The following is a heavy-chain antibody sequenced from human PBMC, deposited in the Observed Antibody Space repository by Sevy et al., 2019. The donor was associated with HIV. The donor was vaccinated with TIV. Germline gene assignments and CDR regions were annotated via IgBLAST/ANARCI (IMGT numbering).Heavy chain of an antibody. CDR1: GGSISSYY. CDR2: IYYSGST. J-gene: IGHJ4*02. D-gene: IGHD2-2*01. CDR3: ARSIDCSSTSCTTPFDY. Sequence: SETLSLTCTVSGGSISSYYWSWIRQPPGKGLEWIGYIYYSGSTNYNPSLQSRVTISVDTSKNQFSLKLSSVTAADTAVYYCARSIDCSSTSCTTPFDYWGQGTLVTVSS. V-gene: IGHV4-59*01.